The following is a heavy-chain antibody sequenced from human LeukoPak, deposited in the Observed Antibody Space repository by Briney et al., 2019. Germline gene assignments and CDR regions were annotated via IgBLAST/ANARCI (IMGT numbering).Heavy chain of an antibody. D-gene: IGHD2-15*01. Sequence: SVKVSCKASGGTFSSYAISWVRQAPGQGLEWMGGTIPIFGTANYAQKFQGRVTITADESTSTAYMELSSLRSEDTAVYYCARLSGYCSGGSCYSDNWFDPWGQGTLVTVSS. V-gene: IGHV1-69*01. CDR1: GGTFSSYA. CDR3: ARLSGYCSGGSCYSDNWFDP. J-gene: IGHJ5*02. CDR2: TIPIFGTA.